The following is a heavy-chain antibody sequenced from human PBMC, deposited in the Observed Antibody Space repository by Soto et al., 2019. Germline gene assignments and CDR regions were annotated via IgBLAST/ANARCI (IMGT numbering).Heavy chain of an antibody. CDR3: ARRQRILTGLRTSAFDI. D-gene: IGHD3-9*01. V-gene: IGHV4-39*01. Sequence: QLQLQESGPGLVKPSETLSLTCTVSGGSISSSSYYWGWIRQPPGKGLEWIGSIYYSGSTYYNPSLKSRVTISVDTSKNQFSLKLSSVTAADTAVYYCARRQRILTGLRTSAFDIWGQGTMVTVSS. CDR1: GGSISSSSYY. J-gene: IGHJ3*02. CDR2: IYYSGST.